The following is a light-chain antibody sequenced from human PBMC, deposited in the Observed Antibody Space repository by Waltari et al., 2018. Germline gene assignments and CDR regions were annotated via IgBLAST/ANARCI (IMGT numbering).Light chain of an antibody. V-gene: IGKV4-1*01. J-gene: IGKJ2*01. CDR3: QQYYSTPPT. CDR2: CAS. Sequence: DIVMTQSPDSLAVSLGERATINCKSSQRVLYSSNNKNYLAWYQQKPGQPPKLLIYCASTRESGVPDRFSGSGSGTDFTLTISSLQAEDVAVYYCQQYYSTPPTFGQGTKLEIK. CDR1: QRVLYSSNNKNY.